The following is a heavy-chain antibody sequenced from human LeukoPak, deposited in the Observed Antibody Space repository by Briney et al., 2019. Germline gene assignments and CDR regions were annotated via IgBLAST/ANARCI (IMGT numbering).Heavy chain of an antibody. V-gene: IGHV4-39*01. CDR2: THYGGNT. J-gene: IGHJ4*02. D-gene: IGHD1-26*01. CDR1: GASMSTSSHY. Sequence: SETLSLTCNVSGASMSTSSHYWGWIRQPPGKGLEWIGSTHYGGNTYYNPPLNSRVTISVDTSKKQFSLKLTSVTAADTAVYYCAGRVGATIWTGMEFWGQGTLVTVSS. CDR3: AGRVGATIWTGMEF.